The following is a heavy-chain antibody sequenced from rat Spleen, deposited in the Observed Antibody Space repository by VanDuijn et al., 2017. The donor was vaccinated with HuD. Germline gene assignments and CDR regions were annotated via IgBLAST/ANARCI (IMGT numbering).Heavy chain of an antibody. D-gene: IGHD1-9*01. V-gene: IGHV5-29*01. CDR1: GFTFSNYG. CDR2: IIYDGSRT. Sequence: EVQLVESDGGLVQPGRSLKLSCAASGFTFSNYGMAWVRQAPTKGLEWVATIIYDGSRTYYRDSVKGRFTISRDNAKNTQYLQMDSLRSEDTATYYCARRHYGYTDYFDYWGQGVMVTVSS. CDR3: ARRHYGYTDYFDY. J-gene: IGHJ2*01.